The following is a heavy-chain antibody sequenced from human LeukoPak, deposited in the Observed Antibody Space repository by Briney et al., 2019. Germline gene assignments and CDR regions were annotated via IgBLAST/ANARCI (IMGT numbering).Heavy chain of an antibody. CDR3: AKSLRGRETSSFDY. CDR1: GFTFSGYA. J-gene: IGHJ4*02. V-gene: IGHV3-23*01. Sequence: PGWSLRLSCAISGFTFSGYAISWVRHATGKGVEWVSVITGSGGSPYPADSVKGRFSISRDNSKNTLYLQMNSLRAEDTAVYYCAKSLRGRETSSFDYWGQGTLVTVSS. CDR2: ITGSGGSP.